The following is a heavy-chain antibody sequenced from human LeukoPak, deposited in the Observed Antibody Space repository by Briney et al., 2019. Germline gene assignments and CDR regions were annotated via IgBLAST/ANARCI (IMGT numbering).Heavy chain of an antibody. CDR1: GFTFSHYS. J-gene: IGHJ3*01. CDR3: ATDSKRGYSYGSPTDGFDL. Sequence: GGSLRLSCAASGFTFSHYSMNWVRQAPGKGLEWVSSISSSSSYIYYADSVKGRFTISRDNAKNSLHLQMNILRADGTAVYYCATDSKRGYSYGSPTDGFDLWGQGTMVTVSS. CDR2: ISSSSSYI. D-gene: IGHD5-18*01. V-gene: IGHV3-21*01.